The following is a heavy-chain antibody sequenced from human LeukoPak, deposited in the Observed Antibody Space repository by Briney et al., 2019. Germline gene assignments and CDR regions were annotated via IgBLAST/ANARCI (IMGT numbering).Heavy chain of an antibody. J-gene: IGHJ4*02. CDR1: GFTFSSYA. V-gene: IGHV3-30*04. Sequence: GMSLRLSCAASGFTFSSYAMHWVRQAPGKGLKRVVVISYDGSNKYYADSVKGRFTISRDNSKNTLYLQMNSLRAEDTAVYYCARAIAAAGPYYFDYWGQGTLVTVSS. CDR2: ISYDGSNK. CDR3: ARAIAAAGPYYFDY. D-gene: IGHD6-13*01.